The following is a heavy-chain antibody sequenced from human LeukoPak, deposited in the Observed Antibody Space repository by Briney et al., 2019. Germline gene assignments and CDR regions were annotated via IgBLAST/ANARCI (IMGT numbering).Heavy chain of an antibody. D-gene: IGHD2-2*01. J-gene: IGHJ5*02. V-gene: IGHV4-39*07. Sequence: SETLSLTCTVSGGSISSSSYYWGWIRQPPGKGLEWIGSIYYSGSTYYNPSPKSRVTMSVDTSKNQFSLKLSSVTAADTAVYYCARDHQCSSTSCYEGWFDPWGQGTLVTVSS. CDR3: ARDHQCSSTSCYEGWFDP. CDR1: GGSISSSSYY. CDR2: IYYSGST.